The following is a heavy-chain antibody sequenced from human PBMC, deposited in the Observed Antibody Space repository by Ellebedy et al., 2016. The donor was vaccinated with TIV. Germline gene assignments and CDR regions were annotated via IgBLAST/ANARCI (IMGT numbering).Heavy chain of an antibody. CDR3: ARGRGDGYNLNLYY. J-gene: IGHJ4*02. CDR1: GYTFTTYA. D-gene: IGHD5-24*01. Sequence: AASVKVSCKASGYTFTTYAIHWVRQAPGQGLEWMGWINGGNGNTKYSQKFQGRVTITRDTSANTAYMELSSLRSEDTAVYYCARGRGDGYNLNLYYWGQGALVSVSS. CDR2: INGGNGNT. V-gene: IGHV1-3*01.